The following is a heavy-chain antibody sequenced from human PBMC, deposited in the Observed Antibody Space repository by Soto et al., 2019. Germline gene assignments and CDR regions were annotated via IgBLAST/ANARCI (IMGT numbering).Heavy chain of an antibody. CDR2: IGTLHDT. CDR3: AKQASFWNGGGGWLDP. J-gene: IGHJ5*02. D-gene: IGHD1-1*01. V-gene: IGHV3-13*01. Sequence: EVQLVESGGGSVQPGGSLGLSCAASGFTFSASDMHWVRQTTGGGLEWVAAIGTLHDTYYPDSVKGRFPISRDNARNSLYLQKNSLRAGDPGGYYCAKQASFWNGGGGWLDPWGQGTLVTVSS. CDR1: GFTFSASD.